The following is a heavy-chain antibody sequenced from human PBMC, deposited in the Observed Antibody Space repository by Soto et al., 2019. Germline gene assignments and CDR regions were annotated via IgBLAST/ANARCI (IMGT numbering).Heavy chain of an antibody. Sequence: SETLSLTCAVYGGSFSGYYGSWIRQPPGKGLEWIGEINHSGSTNYNPSLKSRVTISVDTSKNQFSLKLSSVTAADTAVYYCARGWGPGYDYGDYQVSYWGQGTLVTVSS. CDR3: ARGWGPGYDYGDYQVSY. CDR1: GGSFSGYY. D-gene: IGHD4-17*01. CDR2: INHSGST. J-gene: IGHJ4*02. V-gene: IGHV4-34*01.